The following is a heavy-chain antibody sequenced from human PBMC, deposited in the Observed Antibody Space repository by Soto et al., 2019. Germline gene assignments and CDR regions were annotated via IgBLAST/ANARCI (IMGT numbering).Heavy chain of an antibody. D-gene: IGHD2-21*01. Sequence: SLMLSLTCGVADGCRSGYFWSCIRKPPGMALEWIGEINHLGSINYNPSLKSRVTMSVDTSKNQFSLTLNSVTAADTATYYCARGGISHWAYFYYMDVWDRGTTVTVSS. CDR1: DGCRSGYF. CDR2: INHLGSI. J-gene: IGHJ6*03. V-gene: IGHV4-34*01. CDR3: ARGGISHWAYFYYMDV.